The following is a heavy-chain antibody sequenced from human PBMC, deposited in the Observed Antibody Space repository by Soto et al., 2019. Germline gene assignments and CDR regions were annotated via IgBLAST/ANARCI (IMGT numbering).Heavy chain of an antibody. J-gene: IGHJ3*02. CDR3: ARDHPIREVAAIDAFDI. Sequence: PGGSLRLSCAASGFTFSDYYMSWIRQAPGKGLEWVSYISSSSSYTNYADSVKGRFTISRDNAKNSLYLQMNSLRAEDTAVYYCARDHPIREVAAIDAFDIWGQGTMVTVSS. D-gene: IGHD2-15*01. CDR1: GFTFSDYY. CDR2: ISSSSSYT. V-gene: IGHV3-11*06.